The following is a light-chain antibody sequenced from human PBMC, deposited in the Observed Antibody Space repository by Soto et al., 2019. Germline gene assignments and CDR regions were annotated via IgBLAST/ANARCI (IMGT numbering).Light chain of an antibody. CDR2: GAS. Sequence: EIVLTQSPGTLSLSPGERATLSCRASQSVSSNYLAWYQQKPGQAPTLLIYGASNRATGIPARFSGSGSGTDFTLTISSLEPEDFAVYYCQQRSNWPLTFGGGTKVEIK. CDR3: QQRSNWPLT. V-gene: IGKV3-11*01. CDR1: QSVSSNY. J-gene: IGKJ4*01.